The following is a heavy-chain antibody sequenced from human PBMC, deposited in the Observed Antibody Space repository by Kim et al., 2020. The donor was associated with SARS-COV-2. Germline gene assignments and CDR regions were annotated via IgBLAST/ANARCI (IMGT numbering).Heavy chain of an antibody. CDR3: ATDSGGYWDDAFEI. D-gene: IGHD2-21*02. Sequence: GGSLRLSCAASGFTFDDYGMSWVRQAPGKGLEWVSGINWNGGGTGYADSVKGRFTISRDNAKNSLYLQMNSLRAEDTALYHCATDSGGYWDDAFEIWGQGTMVTVSS. CDR1: GFTFDDYG. CDR2: INWNGGGT. V-gene: IGHV3-20*01. J-gene: IGHJ3*02.